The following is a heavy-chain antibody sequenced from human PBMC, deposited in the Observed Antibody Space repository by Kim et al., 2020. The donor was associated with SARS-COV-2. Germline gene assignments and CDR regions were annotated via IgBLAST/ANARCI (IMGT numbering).Heavy chain of an antibody. CDR2: INAGNGNT. Sequence: ASVKVSCKASGYTFTSYAMHWVRQAPGQRLEWMGWINAGNGNTKYSQKFQGRVTITRDTSASTAYMELSSLRSEDTAVYYCARGMVRGVTRDYWGQGTLVTVSS. D-gene: IGHD3-10*01. CDR3: ARGMVRGVTRDY. CDR1: GYTFTSYA. J-gene: IGHJ4*02. V-gene: IGHV1-3*01.